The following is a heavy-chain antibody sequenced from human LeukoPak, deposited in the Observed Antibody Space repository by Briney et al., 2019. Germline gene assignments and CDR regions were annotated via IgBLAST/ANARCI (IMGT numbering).Heavy chain of an antibody. CDR2: IYGGGST. CDR1: GFTVSNNY. Sequence: GGSLRLSCAASGFTVSNNYMSWVRQAPGKGLEWVSVIYGGGSTSYADSVKGRFTISRDNSKNTLYLQMNGLRVDDTGVYYCARDRSDGNYYMVVWGKGTTVIVSS. V-gene: IGHV3-53*01. D-gene: IGHD5-24*01. J-gene: IGHJ6*03. CDR3: ARDRSDGNYYMVV.